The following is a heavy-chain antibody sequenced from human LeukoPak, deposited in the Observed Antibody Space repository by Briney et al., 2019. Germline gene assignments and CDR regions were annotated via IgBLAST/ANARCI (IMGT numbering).Heavy chain of an antibody. CDR2: IYSGGST. V-gene: IGHV3-53*01. CDR3: AREGPMTRSGSYDY. Sequence: GGSLRLSCAASGFTVSSNFLSWVRQPPGKGLEWVSDIYSGGSTYYADSVKGRFTISRDNAKNSLYLQMNSLRAEDTAVYYCAREGPMTRSGSYDYWGRGTLVTVSS. J-gene: IGHJ4*02. CDR1: GFTVSSNF. D-gene: IGHD1-26*01.